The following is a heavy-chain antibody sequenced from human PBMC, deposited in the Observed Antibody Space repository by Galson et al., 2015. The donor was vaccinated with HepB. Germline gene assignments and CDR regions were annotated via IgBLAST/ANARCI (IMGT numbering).Heavy chain of an antibody. V-gene: IGHV3-30*18. CDR2: ISYDGRNK. CDR1: GFTFKNYG. D-gene: IGHD6-19*01. CDR3: AKDKAPQDGSAWYGFDY. Sequence: SLRLSCAASGFTFKNYGMHWVRQAPGKGLEWVADISYDGRNKYYVDSVKGRFTISRDDSKSTLYLQMNSLRAEDTAVYYCAKDKAPQDGSAWYGFDYWGQGTLVIVSS. J-gene: IGHJ4*02.